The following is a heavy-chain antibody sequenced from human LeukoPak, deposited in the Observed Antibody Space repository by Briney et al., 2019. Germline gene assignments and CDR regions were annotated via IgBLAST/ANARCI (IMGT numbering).Heavy chain of an antibody. Sequence: ASVKVSCKASGYTFTSYAISWVRQAPGQGLEWMGGIIPIFGTANYAQKFQGRVTITADKSTSTAYMELSSLRSEDTAVYYCARDWMVRGVTAFDIWGQGTMVTVSS. V-gene: IGHV1-69*06. CDR1: GYTFTSYA. CDR2: IIPIFGTA. J-gene: IGHJ3*02. CDR3: ARDWMVRGVTAFDI. D-gene: IGHD3-10*01.